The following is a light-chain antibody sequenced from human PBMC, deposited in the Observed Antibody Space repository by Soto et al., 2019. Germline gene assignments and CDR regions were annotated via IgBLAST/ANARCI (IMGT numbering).Light chain of an antibody. CDR2: AAS. Sequence: DIQMTQSPSSLSASVGDRVTITCRASQSISNYLNWYQQKPGKAPKLLIYAASSMQSGVPSRFSSSGSETDFTLTISSLQPDDSATYYCQQSFSPLWTFGQGTKVEV. CDR1: QSISNY. V-gene: IGKV1-39*01. CDR3: QQSFSPLWT. J-gene: IGKJ1*01.